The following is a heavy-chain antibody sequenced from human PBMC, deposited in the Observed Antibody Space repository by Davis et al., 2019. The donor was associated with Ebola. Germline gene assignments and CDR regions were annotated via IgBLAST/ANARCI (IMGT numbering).Heavy chain of an antibody. J-gene: IGHJ3*02. CDR2: ISGSGGST. CDR1: GFTFSSYA. CDR3: AKDSIAAAGILVVGGDAFDI. D-gene: IGHD6-13*01. V-gene: IGHV3-23*01. Sequence: PGGSLRLSCAASGFTFSSYAMSWVRQAPGKGLEWVSAISGSGGSTYYADSVKGRFTISRDNSKNTLYLQMNSLRAEDTAVYYCAKDSIAAAGILVVGGDAFDIWGQGTMVTVSS.